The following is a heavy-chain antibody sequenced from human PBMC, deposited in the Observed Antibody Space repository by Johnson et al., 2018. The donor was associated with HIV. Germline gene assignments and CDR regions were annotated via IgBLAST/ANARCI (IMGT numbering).Heavy chain of an antibody. CDR3: SRRSTRSDGFDL. Sequence: EMQLVESGGGLVKPGGSLRLSCAASGFTFSDYDMHWVRQHIGKGLEWVSEIDTVGDTYYPASVKGRFTTSRENAKNSFDLQMNSLTAGDTAVYYCSRRSTRSDGFDLWGQGTMVIVSS. J-gene: IGHJ3*01. D-gene: IGHD2-2*01. CDR2: IDTVGDT. V-gene: IGHV3-13*01. CDR1: GFTFSDYD.